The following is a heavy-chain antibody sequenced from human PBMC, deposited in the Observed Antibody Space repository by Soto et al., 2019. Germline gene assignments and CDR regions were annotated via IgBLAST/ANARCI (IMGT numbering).Heavy chain of an antibody. CDR2: IDNSGGKT. Sequence: EVQLLESWGGLVQPGGSLRLSCAASGFTFSNYAMSWVRQAPGQGLEWVSGIDNSGGKTFYADSVKGRFTISRDNPKNTLYLQMNSLRPDETAVYYCAKEAAVMGTPLFNYWGQGTLLTVSS. CDR1: GFTFSNYA. J-gene: IGHJ4*02. CDR3: AKEAAVMGTPLFNY. V-gene: IGHV3-23*01. D-gene: IGHD6-13*01.